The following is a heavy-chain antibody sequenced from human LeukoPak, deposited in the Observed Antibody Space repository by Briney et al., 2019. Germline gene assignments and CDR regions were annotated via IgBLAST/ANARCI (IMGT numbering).Heavy chain of an antibody. CDR1: GGTFSSYA. V-gene: IGHV1-69*05. D-gene: IGHD4-17*01. CDR2: IIPIFGTA. Sequence: SVKVSCKASGGTFSSYAISWVRQAPGQGLEWMGRIIPIFGTANYAQKFQGRVTITTDESTSTAYMELSSLRSEDTAVYYCASLYGDYGGNYFDYWGQGTLVTVSS. J-gene: IGHJ4*02. CDR3: ASLYGDYGGNYFDY.